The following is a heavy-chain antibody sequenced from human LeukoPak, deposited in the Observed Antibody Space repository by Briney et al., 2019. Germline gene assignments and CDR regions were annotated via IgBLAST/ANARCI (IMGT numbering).Heavy chain of an antibody. CDR3: AREGLWFGELLFPDY. J-gene: IGHJ4*02. D-gene: IGHD3-10*01. Sequence: SETLSLTCTVSGYSISSGYYWGWIRQPPGKGLEWIGSIYHSGSTYYNPSLKSRVTISVDTPKNQFSLKLSSVTAADTAVYYCAREGLWFGELLFPDYWGQGTLVTVSS. V-gene: IGHV4-38-2*02. CDR2: IYHSGST. CDR1: GYSISSGYY.